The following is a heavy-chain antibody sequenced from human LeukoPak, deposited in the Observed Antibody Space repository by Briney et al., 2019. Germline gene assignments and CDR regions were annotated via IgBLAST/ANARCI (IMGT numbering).Heavy chain of an antibody. Sequence: GGSLRLSCAASGFIFGDYYMSWIRQAPGKGLEWVSYISSGGSSIYYADSVKGRFTISRDNAKNSLYLQMNSLRAEDTAVYYCAKLAKYFYGSETYYFFEHWGQGTPVTASS. CDR1: GFIFGDYY. J-gene: IGHJ4*02. CDR3: AKLAKYFYGSETYYFFEH. D-gene: IGHD3-10*01. V-gene: IGHV3-11*01. CDR2: ISSGGSSI.